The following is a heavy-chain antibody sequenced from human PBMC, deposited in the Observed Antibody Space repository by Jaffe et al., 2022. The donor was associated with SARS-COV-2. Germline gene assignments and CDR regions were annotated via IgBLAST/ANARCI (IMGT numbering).Heavy chain of an antibody. V-gene: IGHV3-53*01. CDR1: EFSVSSNY. J-gene: IGHJ2*01. CDR2: IYDGGST. CDR3: TRVISTWQIGYFDL. Sequence: EVQLVESGGGLIQPGGSLRLSCAASEFSVSSNYMSWVRQAPGKGLEWVSVIYDGGSTFYADSVKGRFTISRDNSKNTLYLQMNSLRAEDTAVYYCTRVISTWQIGYFDLWGRGTLVTVSS. D-gene: IGHD3-3*02.